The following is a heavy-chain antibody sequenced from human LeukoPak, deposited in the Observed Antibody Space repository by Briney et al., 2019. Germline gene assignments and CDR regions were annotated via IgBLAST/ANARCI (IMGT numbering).Heavy chain of an antibody. CDR3: ARDPSRSNYYRESVQH. D-gene: IGHD4-11*01. V-gene: IGHV3-48*01. CDR1: GFTFSSYS. Sequence: PGGSLRLSCAASGFTFSSYSMNWVRQAPGKGLEWVSYISSSSSTIYYADSVKGRFTISRDNAKNSLYLQMNSLRAEDTAVYYCARDPSRSNYYRESVQHWGQGTLVTVSS. J-gene: IGHJ1*01. CDR2: ISSSSSTI.